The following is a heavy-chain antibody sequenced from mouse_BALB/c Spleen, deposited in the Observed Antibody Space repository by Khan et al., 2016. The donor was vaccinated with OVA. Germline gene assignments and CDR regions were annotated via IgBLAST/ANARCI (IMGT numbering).Heavy chain of an antibody. Sequence: QVQLQQSGPELVRPGASVKMSCKASGYTFTDYIIHWVKQTTGQGLEWIGDISPGSGSTYYNEKFKGKATLTADKSSNTAYLQLNSLTPEDSAAFFCARGGYSVFAYWGQGTLVTVSA. D-gene: IGHD2-14*01. V-gene: IGHV1-77*01. CDR1: GYTFTDYI. CDR3: ARGGYSVFAY. J-gene: IGHJ3*01. CDR2: ISPGSGST.